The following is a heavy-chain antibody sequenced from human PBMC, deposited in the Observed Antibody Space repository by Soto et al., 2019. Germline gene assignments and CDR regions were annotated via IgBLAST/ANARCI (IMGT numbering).Heavy chain of an antibody. J-gene: IGHJ5*02. Sequence: GGSLRLSCATSGFTFSSYAMSWVRQAPGKGLEWVSGISGSGGGTFYADSVKGRFTVSRDNYKNALYLQVNSLRADDTAVYYCAKGPKVYCSGGSCFWFDPWGQGSLVTVS. V-gene: IGHV3-23*01. CDR2: ISGSGGGT. CDR3: AKGPKVYCSGGSCFWFDP. CDR1: GFTFSSYA. D-gene: IGHD2-15*01.